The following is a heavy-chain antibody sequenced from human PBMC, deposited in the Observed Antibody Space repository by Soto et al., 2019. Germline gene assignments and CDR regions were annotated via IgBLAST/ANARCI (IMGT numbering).Heavy chain of an antibody. CDR3: AAASRAVKGKYGLDV. J-gene: IGHJ6*02. Sequence: PGESLKISCKGSGYSFTSYWIGWVRQMPGKGLEWMGIIYPGDSDTRYSPSFQGQVTISADKSISTAYLQWSSLKASDTAMYYCAAASRAVKGKYGLDVWGQGTTVTVSS. D-gene: IGHD3-10*01. CDR1: GYSFTSYW. V-gene: IGHV5-51*01. CDR2: IYPGDSDT.